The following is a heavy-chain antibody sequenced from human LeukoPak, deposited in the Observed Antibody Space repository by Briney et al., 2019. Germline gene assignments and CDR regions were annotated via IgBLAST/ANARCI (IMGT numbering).Heavy chain of an antibody. V-gene: IGHV4-39*01. CDR1: GGAIISDNFY. CDR2: INYSGTT. CDR3: GRLFDS. J-gene: IGHJ4*02. Sequence: SETLSLTCTVSGGAIISDNFYWGWVRQPPGKGLEWVVSINYSGTTYYNPALRSRVSISVDTSRTQFFSRLNSVTAADTAVYYCGRLFDSWGQGILVTVSS.